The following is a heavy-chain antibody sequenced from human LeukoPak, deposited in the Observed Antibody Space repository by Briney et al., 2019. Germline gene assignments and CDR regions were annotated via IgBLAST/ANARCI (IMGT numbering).Heavy chain of an antibody. CDR3: AKDQPTAYFDY. Sequence: GGSLRLSCAASGFTFSSFALSWVRQAPGKGLEWVSSITAGGESTYYADSVKGRFTISRDNSKNTLYLQMNSLRAEDTAVYYCAKDQPTAYFDYWGQGSLVTVSS. CDR2: ITAGGEST. V-gene: IGHV3-23*01. J-gene: IGHJ4*02. D-gene: IGHD2-2*01. CDR1: GFTFSSFA.